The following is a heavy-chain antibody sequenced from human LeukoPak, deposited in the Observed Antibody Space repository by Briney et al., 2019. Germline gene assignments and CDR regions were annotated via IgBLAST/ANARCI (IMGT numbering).Heavy chain of an antibody. CDR2: IIPIFGTA. D-gene: IGHD6-13*01. J-gene: IGHJ4*02. CDR1: GYTFTSYA. V-gene: IGHV1-69*06. CDR3: ARDSSSWSGDY. Sequence: GASVKVSCKASGYTFTSYAMNWVRQAPGQGLEWMGGIIPIFGTANYAQKFRGRVTITADKSTRTAYMELSSLRSEDTAVYYCARDSSSWSGDYWGQGTLVTVSS.